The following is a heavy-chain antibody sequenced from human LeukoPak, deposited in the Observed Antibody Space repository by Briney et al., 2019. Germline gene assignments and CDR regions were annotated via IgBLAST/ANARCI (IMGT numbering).Heavy chain of an antibody. J-gene: IGHJ4*02. V-gene: IGHV4-38-2*02. CDR3: ARGPSMVRDRYYFDY. CDR1: GYSISSGYY. D-gene: IGHD3-10*01. CDR2: IYHSGST. Sequence: SETLSLTCTVSGYSISSGYYWGWIRQPPGKGLEWIGSIYHSGSTYYNPSLKSRVTISVDTSKNQFSLKLSSVTAAETAVYYCARGPSMVRDRYYFDYWGQGTLVTVSS.